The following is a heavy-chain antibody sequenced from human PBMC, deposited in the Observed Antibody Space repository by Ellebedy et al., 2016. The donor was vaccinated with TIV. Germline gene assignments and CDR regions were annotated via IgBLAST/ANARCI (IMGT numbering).Heavy chain of an antibody. CDR3: AITITMVRGVPPYGMDV. J-gene: IGHJ6*02. CDR1: GGTFSSYA. CDR2: IIPIFGTA. D-gene: IGHD3-10*01. V-gene: IGHV1-69*13. Sequence: SVKVSXXASGGTFSSYAISWVRQAPGQGLEWMGGIIPIFGTANYAQKFQGRVTITADESTSTAYMELSSLRSEDTAVYYCAITITMVRGVPPYGMDVWGQGTTVTVSS.